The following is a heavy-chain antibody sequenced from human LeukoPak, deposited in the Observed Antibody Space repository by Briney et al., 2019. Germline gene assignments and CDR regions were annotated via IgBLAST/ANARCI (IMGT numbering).Heavy chain of an antibody. D-gene: IGHD3-3*01. CDR1: GYTFADYY. J-gene: IGHJ3*02. Sequence: ATVKVSCKASGYTFADYYMHWVRQAPGQGPEWMGWISPNTGGTNYGHNFKGRVTMTRDTSISTAYMELNSLTSDDTAVYYCARVPPTASFSAYYDFWSGSLEAFDIWGQGTMVTVSS. V-gene: IGHV1-2*02. CDR3: ARVPPTASFSAYYDFWSGSLEAFDI. CDR2: ISPNTGGT.